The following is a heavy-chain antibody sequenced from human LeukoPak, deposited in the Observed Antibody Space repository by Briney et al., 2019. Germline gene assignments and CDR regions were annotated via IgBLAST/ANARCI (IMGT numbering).Heavy chain of an antibody. CDR1: GGSISSGSYY. CDR3: AKMGNPATVTADY. J-gene: IGHJ4*02. D-gene: IGHD4-17*01. Sequence: SETLSLTCTVSGGSISSGSYYWSRIRQPAGKGLEWIGRIYTSGSTNHNPSLKSRITISVDTSENQFSLKLNSVTAADTAVYYCAKMGNPATVTADYWGQGTLVTVSS. CDR2: IYTSGST. V-gene: IGHV4-61*02.